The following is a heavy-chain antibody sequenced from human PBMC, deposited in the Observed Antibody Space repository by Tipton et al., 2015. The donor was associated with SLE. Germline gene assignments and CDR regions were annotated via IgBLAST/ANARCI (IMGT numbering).Heavy chain of an antibody. CDR3: ARGLKVDRVATAYYWYFDL. Sequence: LSCTVSGGSISSGDDYWSWIRQPPGKGLEWIGYSYYNGNTYYNPSLKSRVTISVDTSKNQFSLKLSSVTAADTAVYYCARGLKVDRVATAYYWYFDLWGRGTRVTVSS. D-gene: IGHD5-12*01. CDR1: GGSISSGDDY. J-gene: IGHJ2*01. V-gene: IGHV4-30-4*01. CDR2: SYYNGNT.